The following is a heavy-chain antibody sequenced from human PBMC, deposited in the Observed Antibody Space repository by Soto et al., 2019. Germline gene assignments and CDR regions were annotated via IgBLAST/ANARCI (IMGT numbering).Heavy chain of an antibody. V-gene: IGHV3-23*01. D-gene: IGHD1-26*01. Sequence: GGSLRLSCAASGFTFSSYAMSWVRQAPGKGLEWVSAISGSGGSTYYADSVKGRFTISRDNSKNTLYLQMNSLRAEGTAVYYCAKGGVMGATTPIYYYYGMDVWGQGTTVTVSS. CDR1: GFTFSSYA. CDR3: AKGGVMGATTPIYYYYGMDV. J-gene: IGHJ6*02. CDR2: ISGSGGST.